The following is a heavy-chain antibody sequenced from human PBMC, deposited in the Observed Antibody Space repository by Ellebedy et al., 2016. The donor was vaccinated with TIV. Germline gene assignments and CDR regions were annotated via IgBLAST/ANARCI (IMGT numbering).Heavy chain of an antibody. CDR1: GYTFTSHY. J-gene: IGHJ6*02. V-gene: IGHV1-46*01. Sequence: AASVKVSCKASGYTFTSHYMYWVRQAPGQGLEWVGFINPGHGYTSNAQKLQGRVTLTMDTSTSTVYMQLSSLRSGATAVYNCARGLVVVAASWGMDVWGRGTTVTVSS. CDR2: INPGHGYT. CDR3: ARGLVVVAASWGMDV. D-gene: IGHD2-15*01.